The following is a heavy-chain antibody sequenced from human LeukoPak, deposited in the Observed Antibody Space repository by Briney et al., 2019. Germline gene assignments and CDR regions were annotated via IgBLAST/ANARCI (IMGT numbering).Heavy chain of an antibody. CDR2: ISGNNGNT. Sequence: ASVKVSCKASGYTFTSYGISWVRQAPGQGLEWMGWISGNNGNTNYAQKFQGRVTMTTDTSTSTAYMELRSLRSDDTAVYYCARTILYYDSSGRIFDYWAREPWSPSPQ. CDR3: ARTILYYDSSGRIFDY. J-gene: IGHJ4*02. CDR1: GYTFTSYG. V-gene: IGHV1-18*01. D-gene: IGHD3-22*01.